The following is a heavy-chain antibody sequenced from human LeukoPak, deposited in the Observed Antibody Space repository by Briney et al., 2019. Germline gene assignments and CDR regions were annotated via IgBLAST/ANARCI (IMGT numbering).Heavy chain of an antibody. V-gene: IGHV3-53*01. CDR2: IYSGGTT. CDR1: GFTVSGNY. Sequence: GGSLRLSCAASGFTVSGNYMSWVRQAPGKGLEWVSLIYSGGTTYYADSVKGRFTISRDNSKNTLYLQMNSLRAEDTAVYYCAKEGAYYHGSGSSYLDYWGQGTLVTVSS. J-gene: IGHJ4*02. D-gene: IGHD3-10*01. CDR3: AKEGAYYHGSGSSYLDY.